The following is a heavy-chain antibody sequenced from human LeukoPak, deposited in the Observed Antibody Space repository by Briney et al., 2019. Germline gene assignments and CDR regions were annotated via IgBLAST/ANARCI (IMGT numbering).Heavy chain of an antibody. J-gene: IGHJ4*02. CDR2: ISSDGSRV. CDR3: VRDGSSWGNFDY. CDR1: GFTFSDYW. V-gene: IGHV3-74*01. Sequence: GGSLRLSCAASGFTFSDYWMHWVRQAPGKGLVWVSRISSDGSRVTYADSVKGRFTISRDNAKNTLYLQMNSLRTEDTAVYYCVRDGSSWGNFDYWGQGTLVSVSS. D-gene: IGHD7-27*01.